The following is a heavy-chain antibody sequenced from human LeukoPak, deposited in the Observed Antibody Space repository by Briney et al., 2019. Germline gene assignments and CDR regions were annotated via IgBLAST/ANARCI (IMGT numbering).Heavy chain of an antibody. CDR2: IYYSGST. V-gene: IGHV4-59*01. Sequence: SETLSLTCTVSGGSISSYYWSWIRQPPGKGLEWIGYIYYSGSTNYNPSLKSRVTISVDTSKNQFSLKLSSVTAADTAVYYCARSEVSVGAIRFDYWGQGTLVTVSS. D-gene: IGHD1-26*01. CDR3: ARSEVSVGAIRFDY. J-gene: IGHJ4*02. CDR1: GGSISSYY.